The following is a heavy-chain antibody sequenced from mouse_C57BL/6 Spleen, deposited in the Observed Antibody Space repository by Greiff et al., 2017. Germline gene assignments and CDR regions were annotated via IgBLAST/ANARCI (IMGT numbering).Heavy chain of an antibody. CDR3: AGDSNDWYFDV. CDR2: IRNKANNHAT. V-gene: IGHV6-6*01. CDR1: GFTFSDAW. D-gene: IGHD2-5*01. Sequence: EVQLVESGGGLVQPGGSMKLSCAASGFTFSDAWMAWVRQSPEKGLEWVAEIRNKANNHATYYAESGKGRFTISRDDSKSSVYLQMSSLRAEDTGMYYCAGDSNDWYFDVWGTGTTVTVSS. J-gene: IGHJ1*03.